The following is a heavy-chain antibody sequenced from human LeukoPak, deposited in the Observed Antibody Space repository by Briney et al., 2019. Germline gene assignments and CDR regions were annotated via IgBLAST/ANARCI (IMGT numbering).Heavy chain of an antibody. CDR2: ISDSGGST. V-gene: IGHV3-23*01. CDR3: ARGGSSGPLLDY. CDR1: GLTFSSYA. J-gene: IGHJ4*02. Sequence: GGSLRLSCAASGLTFSSYAMSWVRQAPGKGLQSVSAISDSGGSTYYADSVKGRFTISRDNSKNSLYPQMNSLRAEDTAVYYCARGGSSGPLLDYWGQGTLVTVSS. D-gene: IGHD6-19*01.